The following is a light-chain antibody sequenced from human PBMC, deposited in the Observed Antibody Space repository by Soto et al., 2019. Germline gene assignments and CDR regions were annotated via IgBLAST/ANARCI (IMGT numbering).Light chain of an antibody. J-gene: IGKJ3*01. Sequence: TVLTQSPDTLSLSPGERATLSCRASQSVNNKYLAWYQHKPGRPPRLLIYGASTRASGIPDNFSGSGSGTHFTLTISKLEPDDFASYYCQQANSFPFTFGPGTKV. CDR3: QQANSFPFT. CDR1: QSVNNKY. V-gene: IGKV3-20*01. CDR2: GAS.